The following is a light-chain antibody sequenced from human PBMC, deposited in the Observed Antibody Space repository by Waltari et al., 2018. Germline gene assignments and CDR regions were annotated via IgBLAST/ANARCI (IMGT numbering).Light chain of an antibody. Sequence: ETVLTQSPGTLSLFPGEKATLSCRASQSVSNNYLAWYQQKPGQAPRLLIYGASTRATGIPARFSGSGSGTDFTLAISRLEPEDFAVYYCQQYGGSPWMFGRGTKVEIK. CDR2: GAS. J-gene: IGKJ1*01. CDR1: QSVSNNY. CDR3: QQYGGSPWM. V-gene: IGKV3-20*01.